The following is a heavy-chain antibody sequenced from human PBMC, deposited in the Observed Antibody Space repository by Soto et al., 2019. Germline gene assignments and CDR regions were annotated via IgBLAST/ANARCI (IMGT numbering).Heavy chain of an antibody. Sequence: GASVKVSCKASGGTFSSYAISWVRQAPGQGLEWMGGIIPVFDTGIYAQKFQGRVTITADKSTNTAYMELSSLRSEDTAVYYCARGIATGQLDPWGQGTLVTVSS. V-gene: IGHV1-69*06. J-gene: IGHJ5*02. CDR2: IIPVFDTG. CDR3: ARGIATGQLDP. CDR1: GGTFSSYA. D-gene: IGHD2-15*01.